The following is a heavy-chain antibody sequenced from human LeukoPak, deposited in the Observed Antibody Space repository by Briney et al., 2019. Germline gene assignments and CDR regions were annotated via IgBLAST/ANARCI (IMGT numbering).Heavy chain of an antibody. CDR2: IYYTGTT. V-gene: IGHV4-31*03. J-gene: IGHJ4*02. Sequence: PSETLSLTCTVSRDSLISSGNYCSWIRQHPRNGLEWIGYIYYTGTTYYNPSFKSRVTISVDTSKNQFSLTLRSVTAADTAVYYCARAPTRNYIFDYWGQGTLVTVSS. CDR3: ARAPTRNYIFDY. D-gene: IGHD4-11*01. CDR1: RDSLISSGNY.